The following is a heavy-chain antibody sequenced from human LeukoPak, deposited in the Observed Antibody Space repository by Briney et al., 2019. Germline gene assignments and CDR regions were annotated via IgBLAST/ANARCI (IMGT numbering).Heavy chain of an antibody. J-gene: IGHJ6*03. Sequence: PAGGSLRLSCAASGFTFSSYWMSWVRQAPGKGLEWVANIKQDGSEKYYVDSVKGRFTISRDNAKNSLYLQMNSLRAEDTAVYYCARGDDFSGGSYYLLDYYYMDVWGKGTTVTVSS. V-gene: IGHV3-7*01. D-gene: IGHD2-15*01. CDR1: GFTFSSYW. CDR2: IKQDGSEK. CDR3: ARGDDFSGGSYYLLDYYYMDV.